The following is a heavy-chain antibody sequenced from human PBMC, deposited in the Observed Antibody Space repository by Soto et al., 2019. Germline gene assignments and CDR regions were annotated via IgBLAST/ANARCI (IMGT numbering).Heavy chain of an antibody. V-gene: IGHV3-66*01. Sequence: GGSLRLSCAASGFTVSSNYMSWFRQAPGKGLEWVSVIYSGGSTYYADSVKGRFTISRDNSKNTLYLQMNSLRAEDTAVYYCARLGTVTHYYMDVWGKGTTVTVSS. D-gene: IGHD4-17*01. CDR3: ARLGTVTHYYMDV. CDR2: IYSGGST. CDR1: GFTVSSNY. J-gene: IGHJ6*03.